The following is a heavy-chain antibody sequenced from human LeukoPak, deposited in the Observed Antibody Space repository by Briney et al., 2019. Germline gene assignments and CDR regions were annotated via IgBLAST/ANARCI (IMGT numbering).Heavy chain of an antibody. J-gene: IGHJ5*02. CDR3: ARGVDDILTGLLNWFDP. CDR1: GGSISSYY. V-gene: IGHV4-59*01. Sequence: SETLSLTCTVSGGSISSYYWSWIRQPPGKGLEWIGYIYYSGSTNYNPSLKSRVTISVDTSKNQFSLKLSSVTAADTAVYYCARGVDDILTGLLNWFDPWGQGTLVTVSS. CDR2: IYYSGST. D-gene: IGHD3-9*01.